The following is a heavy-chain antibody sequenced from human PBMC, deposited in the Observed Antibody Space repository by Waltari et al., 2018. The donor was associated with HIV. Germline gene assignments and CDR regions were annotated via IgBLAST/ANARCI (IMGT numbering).Heavy chain of an antibody. V-gene: IGHV3-48*02. Sequence: EVQLVESGGNLVQPGGSLRLSCAASGFTFSRSRMNWVSSAPGKGLEWVSYISSSSSPTSYADSVRGRFTISRDNAKNSLYLQMNSLRDEDTAVYYCARRIAAGGTQYFEYWGQGTLVTVSS. J-gene: IGHJ4*02. CDR1: GFTFSRSR. D-gene: IGHD6-13*01. CDR2: ISSSSSPT. CDR3: ARRIAAGGTQYFEY.